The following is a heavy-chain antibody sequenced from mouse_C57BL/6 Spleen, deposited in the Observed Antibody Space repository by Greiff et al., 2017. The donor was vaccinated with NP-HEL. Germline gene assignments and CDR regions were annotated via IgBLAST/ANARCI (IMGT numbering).Heavy chain of an antibody. D-gene: IGHD4-1*01. CDR1: GYTFTSYT. Sequence: QVQLKESGAELARPGASVKMSCKASGYTFTSYTMHWVKQRPGQGLEWIGYINPSSGYTKYNQKFKDKATLTADKSSSTAYMQLSSLTSEDSAVYYCARWNLTGTLDYWGQGTTLTVSS. J-gene: IGHJ2*01. V-gene: IGHV1-4*01. CDR3: ARWNLTGTLDY. CDR2: INPSSGYT.